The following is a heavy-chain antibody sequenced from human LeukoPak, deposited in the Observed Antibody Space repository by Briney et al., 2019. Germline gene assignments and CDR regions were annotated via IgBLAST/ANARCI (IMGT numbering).Heavy chain of an antibody. CDR2: IKTDGSGA. J-gene: IGHJ4*02. Sequence: GGSLRLSCAASGFTFSNYWMHWVRQAPGKGLVWVSRIKTDGSGAGYADSVKGRFTIPRDNAKNTLYLQMNSLRAEDTAVYYCTRDLVYGSGSSDYWGQGTLVTVSS. V-gene: IGHV3-74*01. CDR3: TRDLVYGSGSSDY. CDR1: GFTFSNYW. D-gene: IGHD3-10*01.